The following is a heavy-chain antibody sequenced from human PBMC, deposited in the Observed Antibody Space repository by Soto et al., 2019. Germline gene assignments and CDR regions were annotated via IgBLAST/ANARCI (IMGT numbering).Heavy chain of an antibody. V-gene: IGHV3-23*01. CDR1: GFSFNIFA. D-gene: IGHD3-22*01. Sequence: GGSLRLSCAASGFSFNIFAMNWVRQAPGKGLEWVSGISGGGGSTYYADSVKGRFTISRDNSNNTLYLQMNSLRAEDTAVYYCAKDPTSYDSSAQFDSWGQGTLVIVSS. CDR2: ISGGGGST. J-gene: IGHJ4*02. CDR3: AKDPTSYDSSAQFDS.